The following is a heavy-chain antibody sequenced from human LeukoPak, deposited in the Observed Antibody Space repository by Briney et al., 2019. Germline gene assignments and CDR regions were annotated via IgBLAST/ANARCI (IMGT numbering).Heavy chain of an antibody. CDR1: GGSISSYY. V-gene: IGHV4-59*12. J-gene: IGHJ3*02. D-gene: IGHD5-24*01. CDR2: IYYSGST. CDR3: AGENVEMATTGAFDI. Sequence: KPSETLSLTCTVSGGSISSYYWSWIRQPPGKGLEWIGYIYYSGSTNYNPSLKSRVTISVDTSKNQFSLKLSSVTAADTAVYYCAGENVEMATTGAFDIWGQGTMVTVSS.